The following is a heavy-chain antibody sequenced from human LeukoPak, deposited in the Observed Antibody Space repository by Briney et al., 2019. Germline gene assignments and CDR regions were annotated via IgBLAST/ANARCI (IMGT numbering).Heavy chain of an antibody. CDR1: GFTVSSNY. CDR2: IFSGGST. Sequence: GGSLRLSCAASGFTVSSNYMSWVRQAPGKGLEWVSVIFSGGSTYYADSVKGRFTISRDNSKNTLYLQMNSLRAEDTAVYYCARGGYSYGFSLDYWGQGTLVTVSS. V-gene: IGHV3-66*01. D-gene: IGHD5-18*01. CDR3: ARGGYSYGFSLDY. J-gene: IGHJ4*02.